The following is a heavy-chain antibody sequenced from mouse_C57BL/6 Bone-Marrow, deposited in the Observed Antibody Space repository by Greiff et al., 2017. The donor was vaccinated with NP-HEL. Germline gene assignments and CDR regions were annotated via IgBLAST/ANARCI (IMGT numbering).Heavy chain of an antibody. D-gene: IGHD2-2*01. V-gene: IGHV1-64*01. Sequence: QVQLQQPGAELVKPGASVKLSCKASGYTFTSYWMHWVKQRPGQGLEWLGMIHPNSGSTKYNEQFKSKATLTVDKSSSTDYMQLSSLTSEDSAVYYCARGLLWLRRRDYYAMDYWGQGTSVTVSS. CDR2: IHPNSGST. CDR1: GYTFTSYW. CDR3: ARGLLWLRRRDYYAMDY. J-gene: IGHJ4*01.